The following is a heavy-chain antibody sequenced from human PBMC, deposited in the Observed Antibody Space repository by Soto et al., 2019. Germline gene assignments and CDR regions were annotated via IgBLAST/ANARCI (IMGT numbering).Heavy chain of an antibody. CDR1: GGSISSSNW. CDR2: IYHSGST. J-gene: IGHJ5*02. Sequence: QVQLQESGPGLVKPSGTLSLTCAVSGGSISSSNWWSWVRQPPGKGLEWIGEIYHSGSTNYNPSLQSRCTISVDNSKNQFSLQRRSVTAADTSVYYSARHGGSTYCSGTSCDAGWCEPWGQGTLVTVSP. CDR3: ARHGGSTYCSGTSCDAGWCEP. V-gene: IGHV4-4*02. D-gene: IGHD2-2*01.